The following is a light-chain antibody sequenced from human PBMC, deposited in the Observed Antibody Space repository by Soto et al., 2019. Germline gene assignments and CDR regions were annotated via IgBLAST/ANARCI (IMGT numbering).Light chain of an antibody. CDR2: KAS. J-gene: IGKJ1*01. CDR1: QSISNW. CDR3: QHYNSYSEA. Sequence: DIQMTQSPSTLSASVGDTVTITCRASQSISNWLAWHQQKPGKAPKLLIYKASTLKSGVPSRFSGSGSGTEFTLTISSLQPDDFATYYCQHYNSYSEAFGQGTKVDIK. V-gene: IGKV1-5*03.